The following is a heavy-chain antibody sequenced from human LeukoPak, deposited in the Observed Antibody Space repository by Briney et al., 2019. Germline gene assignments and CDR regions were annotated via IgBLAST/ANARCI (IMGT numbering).Heavy chain of an antibody. CDR1: GFTFSSYA. D-gene: IGHD2-2*01. Sequence: PGGSLRLSCAASGFTFSSYAMSWVRQAPGRGLEWVAAIQYDGSIEYYADSVKGRFTISRDQSKNTLFLQVNSLRAEDTAVYYCARDSCGSPSCFDYWGQGTLVTVSS. V-gene: IGHV3-33*08. J-gene: IGHJ4*02. CDR3: ARDSCGSPSCFDY. CDR2: IQYDGSIE.